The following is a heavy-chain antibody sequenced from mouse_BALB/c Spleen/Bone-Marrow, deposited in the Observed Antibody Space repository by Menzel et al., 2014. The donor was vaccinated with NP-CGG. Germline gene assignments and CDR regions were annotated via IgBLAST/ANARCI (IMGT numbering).Heavy chain of an antibody. CDR3: ARWGITLAY. CDR1: GYTFTSYW. D-gene: IGHD2-4*01. Sequence: VQLQESGAELVKPGASVKLSCKASGYTFTSYWMHWVKQRPGQGLEWIGEINPSNGRTNYNEKFKSKATLTVDKSSSTAYMQLSSLTSEDSTVYYCARWGITLAYWGQGTLVTVSA. CDR2: INPSNGRT. V-gene: IGHV1S81*02. J-gene: IGHJ3*01.